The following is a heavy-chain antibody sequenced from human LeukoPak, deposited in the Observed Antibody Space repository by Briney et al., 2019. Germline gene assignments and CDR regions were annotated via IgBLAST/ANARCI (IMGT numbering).Heavy chain of an antibody. V-gene: IGHV1-18*01. J-gene: IGHJ4*02. CDR3: ARDRASGTYYPDY. Sequence: ASVKVSCEASGYSLTSYGISWVRQAPGQGLEWMGWISGYNSATNYAQKLQGRVTMTTDTSTSTAYMELRSLRSDDTAVYYCARDRASGTYYPDYWGQGTLVTVSS. CDR1: GYSLTSYG. D-gene: IGHD1-26*01. CDR2: ISGYNSAT.